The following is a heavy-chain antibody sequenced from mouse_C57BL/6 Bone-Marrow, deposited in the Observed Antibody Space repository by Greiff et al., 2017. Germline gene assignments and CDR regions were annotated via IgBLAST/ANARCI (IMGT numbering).Heavy chain of an antibody. CDR3: ATVYYGYDAGFAY. Sequence: EVQVVESGPGLVKPSQSLSLTCSVTGYSITSGYYWNWIRQFPGNKLEWMGYISYDGSNNYNPSLKNRISITRDTSKNQFFLKLNSVTTEDTATDSCATVYYGYDAGFAYGGQGTLVTVSA. CDR1: GYSITSGYY. CDR2: ISYDGSN. J-gene: IGHJ3*01. V-gene: IGHV3-6*01. D-gene: IGHD2-2*01.